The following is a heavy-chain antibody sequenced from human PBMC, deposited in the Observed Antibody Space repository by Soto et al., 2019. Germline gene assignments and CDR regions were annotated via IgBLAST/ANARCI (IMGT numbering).Heavy chain of an antibody. J-gene: IGHJ5*02. CDR1: GGSFSGYY. Sequence: SETLSLTCAVYGGSFSGYYWNWIRQPPGKGLEWIGEINHSGSTYYNPSLKSRVTISVDRSKNQFSLKLSSVTAADTAVYYCARVPGPWAQGTLVTVSS. V-gene: IGHV4-34*01. CDR2: INHSGST. D-gene: IGHD7-27*01. CDR3: ARVPGP.